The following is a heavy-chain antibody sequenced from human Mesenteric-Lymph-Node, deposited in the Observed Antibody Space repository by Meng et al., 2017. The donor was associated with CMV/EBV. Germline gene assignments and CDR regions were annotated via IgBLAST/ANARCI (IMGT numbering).Heavy chain of an antibody. J-gene: IGHJ4*02. V-gene: IGHV4-34*01. D-gene: IGHD2-2*01. Sequence: GSLRLSCAVYGGSFSGYYWSWIRQPPGEGLEWIGEINHSGSTNYNPSLKSRVTISVDKSKNQFSLKLSSVTAADTAVYYCAREAEFPNCSSTSCYLVYWGQGTLVTVSS. CDR2: INHSGST. CDR1: GGSFSGYY. CDR3: AREAEFPNCSSTSCYLVY.